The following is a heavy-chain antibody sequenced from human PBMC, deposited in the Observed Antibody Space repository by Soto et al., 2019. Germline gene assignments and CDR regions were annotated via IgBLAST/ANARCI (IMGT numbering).Heavy chain of an antibody. CDR1: GFPFSIYS. J-gene: IGHJ4*02. CDR2: ITSDTNNI. CDR3: ARSVGGHFDY. Sequence: EVQLVESGGGLVQPGGSLRLTCVASGFPFSIYSMNWVRQAPGKGLEWSSYITSDTNNIKYADSVKGRFTITRDNAKNLEYLQMNSLRDEDTAVYFCARSVGGHFDYWGQGTVFTVSS. V-gene: IGHV3-48*02. D-gene: IGHD1-26*01.